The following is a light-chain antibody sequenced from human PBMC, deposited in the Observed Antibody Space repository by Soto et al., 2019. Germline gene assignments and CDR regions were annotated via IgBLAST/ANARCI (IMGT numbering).Light chain of an antibody. J-gene: IGKJ4*01. CDR2: DAS. V-gene: IGKV3-15*01. Sequence: TVMTQSPATLSVSPGERATLSCRASQSDSSNLAWYQQKPGQAPRLLIYDASTRATGIPAKFSGSGSGTEFTLTISSLQSEDFAVYFCQQYDNWPPGFGGGTKVEIK. CDR3: QQYDNWPPG. CDR1: QSDSSN.